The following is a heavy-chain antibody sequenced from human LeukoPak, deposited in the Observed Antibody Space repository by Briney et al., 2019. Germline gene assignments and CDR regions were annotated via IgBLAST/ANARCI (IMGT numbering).Heavy chain of an antibody. CDR1: GFSFDDCA. CDR2: ISGDGGDT. V-gene: IGHV3-43*02. CDR3: AIDRLPGGIAVACTDDGMDV. Sequence: PGGSLRLSCVASGFSFDDCAMNWVRQVPGKGLEWVSLISGDGGDTYADSVKGRFTISRDNSRNSLYLQMNSLRTEDTAFYYCAIDRLPGGIAVACTDDGMDVWGQGTTVTVSS. J-gene: IGHJ6*02. D-gene: IGHD6-19*01.